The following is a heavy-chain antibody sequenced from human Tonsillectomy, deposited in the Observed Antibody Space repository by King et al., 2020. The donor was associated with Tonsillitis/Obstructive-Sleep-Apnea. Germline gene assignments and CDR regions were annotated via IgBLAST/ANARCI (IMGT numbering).Heavy chain of an antibody. CDR3: ARERGYSYGYSDY. Sequence: VQLVESGGGLVQPGGSLRLSCEGSGFTFSSFSMNWVRQAPGNCLEWFSSISSSSNTIYYADSVKGRFTISKDNAKNSLSRQMNSLRDEDKAVYYCARERGYSYGYSDYWGQGTLVTVSS. J-gene: IGHJ4*02. V-gene: IGHV3-48*02. CDR1: GFTFSSFS. D-gene: IGHD5-18*01. CDR2: ISSSSNTI.